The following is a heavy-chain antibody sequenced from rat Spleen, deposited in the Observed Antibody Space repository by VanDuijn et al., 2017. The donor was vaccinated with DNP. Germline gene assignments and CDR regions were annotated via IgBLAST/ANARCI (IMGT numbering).Heavy chain of an antibody. CDR3: AYYYDGYY. CDR2: ISSSGGTI. Sequence: EVQLVESGGGLVQPGRSLKLSCTASGLSFRNYDMAWVRQAPTKGLEWVASISSSGGTIYYRDSVKGRFTVSRDNAKSTLYLQMDSLRSEETATYYCAYYYDGYYWGQGTLVTVSS. D-gene: IGHD1-12*03. CDR1: GLSFRNYD. J-gene: IGHJ3*01. V-gene: IGHV5S11*01.